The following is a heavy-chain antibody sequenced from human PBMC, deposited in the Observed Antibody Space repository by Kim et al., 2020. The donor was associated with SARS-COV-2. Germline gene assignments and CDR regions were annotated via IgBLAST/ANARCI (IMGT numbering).Heavy chain of an antibody. Sequence: GGSLRLSCAASGFTFSSYAMHWVRQAPGKGLEWVAVISYDGSNKYYADSVKGRFTISRDNSKNTLYLQLNSLRAEDTAVYYCARDGKPYWNYDGHWYFDLWGRGTLAT. CDR2: ISYDGSNK. J-gene: IGHJ2*01. CDR1: GFTFSSYA. CDR3: ARDGKPYWNYDGHWYFDL. D-gene: IGHD1-7*01. V-gene: IGHV3-30-3*01.